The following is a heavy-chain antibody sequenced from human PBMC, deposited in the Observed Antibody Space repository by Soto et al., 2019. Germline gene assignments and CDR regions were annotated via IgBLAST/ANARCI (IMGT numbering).Heavy chain of an antibody. CDR3: ARDGEGSGSYVSD. CDR2: INPNSGGT. V-gene: IGHV1-2*04. J-gene: IGHJ4*02. D-gene: IGHD3-10*01. CDR1: GYTFTGYY. Sequence: QVQLVQSGAEVKKPGASVKVSCKASGYTFTGYYMHWVRQASGQGLEWMGWINPNSGGTNYAQKFQSWVTMTRDTSSSTAYMELSRLRSDDTAVYYCARDGEGSGSYVSDWGQGTLVTVSS.